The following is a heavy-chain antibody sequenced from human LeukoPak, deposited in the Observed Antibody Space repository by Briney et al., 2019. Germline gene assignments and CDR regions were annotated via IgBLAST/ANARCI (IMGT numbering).Heavy chain of an antibody. Sequence: RGSLRLSCAVSGFTFSSYEMNWVRRAPGKGLEWVSSISSSGSTTYYADSGKGRFTISRNKPKNPPYMQMNSLRAEDTAVYYCAELGITMIGGVWGKGTTVTISS. J-gene: IGHJ6*04. CDR2: ISSSGSTT. V-gene: IGHV3-48*03. CDR3: AELGITMIGGV. D-gene: IGHD3-10*02. CDR1: GFTFSSYE.